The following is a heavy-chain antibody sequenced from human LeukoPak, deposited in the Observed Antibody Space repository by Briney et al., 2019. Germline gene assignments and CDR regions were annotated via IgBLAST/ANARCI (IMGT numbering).Heavy chain of an antibody. CDR3: ARLRRDIVLMVYARRQRAAAVLFDY. CDR2: INHSGRT. J-gene: IGHJ4*02. D-gene: IGHD2-8*01. Sequence: PSETLSLTCAVYGGSFSGYYWSWIRQAPGKGLEWIGEINHSGRTNYNPSPKSRVTISVDTSKNQFSLKLSSVTAADAAVYYCARLRRDIVLMVYARRQRAAAVLFDYWGQGTLVTVSS. V-gene: IGHV4-34*01. CDR1: GGSFSGYY.